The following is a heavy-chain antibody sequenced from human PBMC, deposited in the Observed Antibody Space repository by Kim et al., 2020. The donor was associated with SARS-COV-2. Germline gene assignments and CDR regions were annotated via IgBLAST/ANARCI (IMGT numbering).Heavy chain of an antibody. V-gene: IGHV3-23*03. CDR3: AKHLARGTRTYDY. CDR1: GFTFSNYA. D-gene: IGHD3-16*01. CDR2: IGAAGMST. J-gene: IGHJ4*02. Sequence: GGSLRLSCGASGFTFSNYAMNWVRQAPGKGLEWVSGIGAAGMSTSYTDSVKGRFTISRDNSKNTLFLQMNSLRAEDTAVYYCAKHLARGTRTYDYWGLGTLVTVSS.